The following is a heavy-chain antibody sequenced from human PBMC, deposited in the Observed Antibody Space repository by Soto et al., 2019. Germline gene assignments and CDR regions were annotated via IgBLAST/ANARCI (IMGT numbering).Heavy chain of an antibody. CDR2: ISGSGDNT. Sequence: GGSLRLSCAASGFAFSSNALSWVRQAPGKGLEWVSAISGSGDNTYYTDSVKGRLTISRDNPKNTLYLQMNSLRAEDTAVYYCAKVVGGAGTDYWGQGTLVTVSS. J-gene: IGHJ4*02. CDR3: AKVVGGAGTDY. CDR1: GFAFSSNA. V-gene: IGHV3-23*01. D-gene: IGHD6-19*01.